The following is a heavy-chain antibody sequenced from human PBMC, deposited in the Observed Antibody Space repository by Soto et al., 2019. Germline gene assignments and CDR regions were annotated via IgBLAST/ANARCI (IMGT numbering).Heavy chain of an antibody. CDR3: ATGNRGSSGYYPPADV. V-gene: IGHV3-15*07. J-gene: IGHJ6*02. Sequence: EVQLVESGGGLVKPGGSLRLSCAASGFTFSNAWMNWVRQAPGKGLEGVGRIKSKTDGGTTDYAAPGKGRFTISRDDSKNTLYLQMNSLKTEDTAVYYCATGNRGSSGYYPPADVWGQGTTVTVSS. D-gene: IGHD3-22*01. CDR1: GFTFSNAW. CDR2: IKSKTDGGTT.